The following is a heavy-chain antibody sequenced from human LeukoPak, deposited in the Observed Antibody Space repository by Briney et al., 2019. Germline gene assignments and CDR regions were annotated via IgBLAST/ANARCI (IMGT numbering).Heavy chain of an antibody. CDR2: IYDSGTT. D-gene: IGHD3-16*01. V-gene: IGHV4-59*08. CDR3: ARALGDPAGYYYYGLNV. CDR1: GGSISGYY. Sequence: SETLSLTCTVSGGSISGYYWTWIRQPPGKGLEWIGYIYDSGTTNYNPSLKRRVTILVDTSKNQFSLKLSSVTAADTAVYYCARALGDPAGYYYYGLNVWSQGTTVTVSS. J-gene: IGHJ6*02.